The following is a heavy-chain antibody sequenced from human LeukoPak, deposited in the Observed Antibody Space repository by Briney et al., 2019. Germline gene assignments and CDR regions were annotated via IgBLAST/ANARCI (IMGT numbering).Heavy chain of an antibody. D-gene: IGHD6-13*01. Sequence: GGSLRLSCTTSGFTFSDYAMNWVRQAPGKGLEWVANIKQDGSEKYYVDSVKGRFTISRDNAKNSLYLQMNSLRAEDRAVYFCARGGAAAGDAFDIWGQGTMVTVSS. CDR3: ARGGAAAGDAFDI. V-gene: IGHV3-7*01. CDR1: GFTFSDYA. J-gene: IGHJ3*02. CDR2: IKQDGSEK.